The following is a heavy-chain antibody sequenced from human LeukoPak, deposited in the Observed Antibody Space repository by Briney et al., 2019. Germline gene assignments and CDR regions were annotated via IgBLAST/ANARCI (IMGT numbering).Heavy chain of an antibody. J-gene: IGHJ4*02. CDR3: AKSTFFSGGLGY. V-gene: IGHV1-2*06. D-gene: IGHD1-26*01. Sequence: ASVKVSCKASGYTFTSYYMHWVRQAPGQGLEWMGRINPNSGGTNYAQKFQGRVTMTRDTSISTAYMELSRLRSDDTAVYYCAKSTFFSGGLGYWGQGTLVTVSS. CDR2: INPNSGGT. CDR1: GYTFTSYY.